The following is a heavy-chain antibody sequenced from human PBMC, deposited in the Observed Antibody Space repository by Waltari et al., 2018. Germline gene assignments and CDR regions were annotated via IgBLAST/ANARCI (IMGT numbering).Heavy chain of an antibody. D-gene: IGHD4-4*01. CDR2: IYYSGGT. CDR1: GGSISSSSYY. J-gene: IGHJ3*02. Sequence: QLQLQESGPGLVKPSETLSLTCTVSGGSISSSSYYWGWIRQPPGKGLEWIGSIYYSGGTYYNPSLKSRVTISVDTSKNQFSLKLSSVTAADTAVYYCARHGAGCNYVSDAFDIWGQGTMVTVSS. CDR3: ARHGAGCNYVSDAFDI. V-gene: IGHV4-39*01.